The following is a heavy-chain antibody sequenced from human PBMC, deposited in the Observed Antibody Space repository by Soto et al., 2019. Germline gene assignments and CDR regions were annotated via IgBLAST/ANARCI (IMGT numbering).Heavy chain of an antibody. CDR1: GYTFTNYA. Sequence: QVQLVQSGAEVKKPGASVKDSCKASGYTFTNYAIHWVRQDPGQRLEWMGCINAGNRNTEDSQKFQGRVIMTKDTSASTAYRKLSSLTSEDTAVYYCARGYDYVWGSYRADAFDVWGQGTMVTVSS. J-gene: IGHJ3*01. D-gene: IGHD3-16*02. V-gene: IGHV1-3*01. CDR3: ARGYDYVWGSYRADAFDV. CDR2: INAGNRNT.